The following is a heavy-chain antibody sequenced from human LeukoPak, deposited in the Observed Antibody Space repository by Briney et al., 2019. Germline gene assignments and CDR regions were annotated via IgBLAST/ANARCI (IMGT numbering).Heavy chain of an antibody. CDR3: ARCPRSSDAFDI. V-gene: IGHV3-48*03. CDR2: ISGSST. Sequence: PGGSLRLSCAASGSTFSSYEMNWVRQAPGKGLEWVSYISGSSTYYADSVKGRFIISRDNAKNSLYLQMNSLRAEDTAVYYCARCPRSSDAFDIWGQGTMVTVSS. CDR1: GSTFSSYE. J-gene: IGHJ3*02.